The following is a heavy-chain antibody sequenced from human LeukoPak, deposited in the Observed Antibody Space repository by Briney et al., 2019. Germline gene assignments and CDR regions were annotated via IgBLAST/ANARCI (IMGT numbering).Heavy chain of an antibody. D-gene: IGHD6-19*01. J-gene: IGHJ4*02. CDR1: GYTFSSYD. V-gene: IGHV1-18*01. Sequence: ASVKVSCKTSGYTFSSYDITWVRQAPGQGLEWMGWISTYSGNTNYAQNLQGRVTMTTDISTSTAYMELRSLSSDDTAMYYCTRLDLSGSDYWGQGTLVTVSS. CDR3: TRLDLSGSDY. CDR2: ISTYSGNT.